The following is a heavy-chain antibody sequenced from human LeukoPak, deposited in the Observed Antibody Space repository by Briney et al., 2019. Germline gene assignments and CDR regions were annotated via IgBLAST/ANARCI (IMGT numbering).Heavy chain of an antibody. J-gene: IGHJ5*02. V-gene: IGHV1-18*01. CDR1: GYTFTRYG. CDR2: ISAYNGNT. CDR3: ARLIVYDDTGWFDP. Sequence: ASVKVSCKASGYTFTRYGISWLRQAPGQGLEWMGWISAYNGNTNYAQKLQGRVTMTTDTSTSTAYMELRSLRSDDTAVYFCARLIVYDDTGWFDPWGQGTLVTVSS. D-gene: IGHD3-16*01.